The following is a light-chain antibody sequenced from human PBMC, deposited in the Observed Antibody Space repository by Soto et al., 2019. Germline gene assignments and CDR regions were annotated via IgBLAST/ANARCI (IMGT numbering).Light chain of an antibody. J-gene: IGKJ1*01. Sequence: DIQMTQSPSSLSASVGDRVTITCQASQDISNYLNWYQQKPGTAPKLLIYHASNLESGVPSRFSGSGSGTDFTLTISSLQPDDFATYYCHQYQSYSFGQGTKVDIK. CDR1: QDISNY. CDR2: HAS. CDR3: HQYQSYS. V-gene: IGKV1-33*01.